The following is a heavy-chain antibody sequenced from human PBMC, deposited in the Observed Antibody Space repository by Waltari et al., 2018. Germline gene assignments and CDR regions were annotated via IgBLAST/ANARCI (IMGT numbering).Heavy chain of an antibody. CDR3: ARLYDASAYYNTYLDP. CDR1: GYTFSNYG. J-gene: IGHJ5*02. D-gene: IGHD3-22*01. CDR2: IRGYEGDR. V-gene: IGHV1-18*01. Sequence: QVQLVQSGAEVRKPGASVKVSCKASGYTFSNYGIAWVRQAPGQGLEWMGWIRGYEGDRKYARECEGRLSVTTDTSTNTANMELRSLRSDDTAVYYCARLYDASAYYNTYLDPWGQGALVTVSS.